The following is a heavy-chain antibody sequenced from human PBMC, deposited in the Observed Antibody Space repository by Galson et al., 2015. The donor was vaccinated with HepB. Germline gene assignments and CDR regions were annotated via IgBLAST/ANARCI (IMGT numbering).Heavy chain of an antibody. J-gene: IGHJ6*03. V-gene: IGHV3-21*01. CDR2: ISGDSNYI. CDR1: GFNFSPYS. CDR3: AKPGAGGPAAFHFYYLDV. D-gene: IGHD2-2*01. Sequence: SLRLSCAVSGFNFSPYSMNWVRQAPGKGLEWVSFISGDSNYIYYADSVKGRFPVSRDNAKRSLYLHMNSLRAEDTAVYYCAKPGAGGPAAFHFYYLDVWGNGTTVTVSS.